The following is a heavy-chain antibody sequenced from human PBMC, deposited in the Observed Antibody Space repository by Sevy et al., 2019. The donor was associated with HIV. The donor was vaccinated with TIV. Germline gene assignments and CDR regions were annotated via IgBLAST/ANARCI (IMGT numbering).Heavy chain of an antibody. CDR3: TAGVGASDFDY. J-gene: IGHJ4*02. Sequence: GGSLRLSCAASGFTFNAYWMSWVRQAPGKGLEWVGRIKSKTEGATRDFAAPVKGRLLISRDDSRNTVYLQMNSLKTEDTAVYYCTAGVGASDFDYWGQGTLVTVSS. V-gene: IGHV3-15*01. CDR1: GFTFNAYW. CDR2: IKSKTEGATR. D-gene: IGHD1-26*01.